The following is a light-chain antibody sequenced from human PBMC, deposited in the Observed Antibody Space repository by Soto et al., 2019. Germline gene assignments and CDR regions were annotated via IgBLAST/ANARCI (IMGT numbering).Light chain of an antibody. CDR3: QRYGSSPLIT. Sequence: ETVLTQSPGTMALSPGERATLSCRASQSVSSSSLAWYQQRPGQAPRLLIYGTSSRATGIPDRFSGSGSWTDFTLTISRLEPEDFAVYFCQRYGSSPLITFGQGTRLEIK. J-gene: IGKJ5*01. V-gene: IGKV3-20*01. CDR2: GTS. CDR1: QSVSSSS.